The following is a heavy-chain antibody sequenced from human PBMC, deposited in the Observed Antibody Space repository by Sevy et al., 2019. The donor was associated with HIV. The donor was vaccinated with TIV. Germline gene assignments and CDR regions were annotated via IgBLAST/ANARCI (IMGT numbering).Heavy chain of an antibody. V-gene: IGHV3-7*01. D-gene: IGHD5-12*01. CDR1: GFTFTDYW. Sequence: GGSLRLSCAASGFTFTDYWMSWVRQTPGKGLEWVATIKQDESKKYYVTSVKGRVAISRDNGRNLVSLQMNGLRADDTALYYCAREVGGYNWRPYYFDSWGQGTLVTVSS. CDR2: IKQDESKK. CDR3: AREVGGYNWRPYYFDS. J-gene: IGHJ4*02.